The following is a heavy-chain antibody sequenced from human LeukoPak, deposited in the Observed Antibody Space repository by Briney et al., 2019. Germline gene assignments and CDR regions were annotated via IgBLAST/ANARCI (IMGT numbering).Heavy chain of an antibody. CDR2: IYYSGST. Sequence: SETLSLTCTVSGGSISSYYWSWIRQPPGKGLEWIGYIYYSGSTNYNPSLKSRVTISVDTSKNQFSLKLSSVTAADTAVYYCAAHDSSGSNFDYWGQGTLVTVSS. V-gene: IGHV4-59*01. D-gene: IGHD3-22*01. CDR3: AAHDSSGSNFDY. J-gene: IGHJ4*02. CDR1: GGSISSYY.